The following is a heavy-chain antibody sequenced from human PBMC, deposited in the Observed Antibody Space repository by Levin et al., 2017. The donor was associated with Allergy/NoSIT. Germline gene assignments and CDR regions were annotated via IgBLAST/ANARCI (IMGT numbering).Heavy chain of an antibody. D-gene: IGHD3-10*01. J-gene: IGHJ4*02. CDR1: GFTFRSYG. CDR3: ARDFRGRLDY. Sequence: LSLTCAASGFTFRSYGMHWVRQAPGKGLEWVAVIWYDGSNKYYADSVKGRFTISRDNSKNTLYLQMNSLRAEDTAVYYCARDFRGRLDYWGQGTLVTVAS. CDR2: IWYDGSNK. V-gene: IGHV3-33*01.